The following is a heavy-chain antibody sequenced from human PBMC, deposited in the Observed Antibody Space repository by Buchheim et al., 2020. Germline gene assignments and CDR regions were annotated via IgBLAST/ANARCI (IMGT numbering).Heavy chain of an antibody. J-gene: IGHJ4*02. CDR1: GFTFNHYG. CDR2: ISYDGRNI. CDR3: AKAYNIQVAGIPPFDY. V-gene: IGHV3-30*18. Sequence: QVQLVESGGGVVQPGTSLRLSCAASGFTFNHYGMHWVRQAPGKGLEWVAVISYDGRNIYYADSMRGRFTISRDNSKNTLYLQMNGLRGEDTAIYYCAKAYNIQVAGIPPFDYRGQGTL. D-gene: IGHD6-19*01.